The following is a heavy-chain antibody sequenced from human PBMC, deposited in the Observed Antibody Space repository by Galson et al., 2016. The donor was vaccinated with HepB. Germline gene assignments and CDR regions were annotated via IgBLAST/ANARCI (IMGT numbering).Heavy chain of an antibody. Sequence: SLRLSCAASGFSLAEYAIHWVRQAPGKGLEWVSGISWNGRPLGYADSVKGRFTISKDYANNSLYLQMNSLRPEDTALYYCAKDKTSGYSSGWYYFDYWGQGTLVTVSS. J-gene: IGHJ4*02. V-gene: IGHV3-9*01. CDR3: AKDKTSGYSSGWYYFDY. D-gene: IGHD6-19*01. CDR1: GFSLAEYA. CDR2: ISWNGRPL.